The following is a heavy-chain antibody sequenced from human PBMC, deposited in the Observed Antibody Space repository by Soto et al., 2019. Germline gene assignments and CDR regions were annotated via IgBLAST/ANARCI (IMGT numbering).Heavy chain of an antibody. V-gene: IGHV3-23*01. CDR2: ISGSGGST. CDR3: AKDQWVPVTKFDY. Sequence: QAGGSLRLSCAASGFTFSSYAMSWVRQAPGKGLEWVSAISGSGGSTYYADSVKGRFTISRDNSKNTLYLQMNSLRAEDTAVYYCAKDQWVPVTKFDYWGQGTLVTVSS. D-gene: IGHD4-17*01. CDR1: GFTFSSYA. J-gene: IGHJ4*02.